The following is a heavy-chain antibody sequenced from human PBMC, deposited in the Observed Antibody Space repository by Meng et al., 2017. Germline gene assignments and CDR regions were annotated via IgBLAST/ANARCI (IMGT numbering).Heavy chain of an antibody. V-gene: IGHV4-34*01. J-gene: IGHJ4*02. CDR1: GGSFSGYY. D-gene: IGHD6-19*01. CDR2: INHSGST. Sequence: SETLSLTCAVYGGSFSGYYWSWIRQPPGKGLEWIGEINHSGSTNYNPSLKSRVTITVDTSKNQFSLKLSSVTAADTAVYYCVKKGAGTGGGFDYWGQGTLVTVSS. CDR3: VKKGAGTGGGFDY.